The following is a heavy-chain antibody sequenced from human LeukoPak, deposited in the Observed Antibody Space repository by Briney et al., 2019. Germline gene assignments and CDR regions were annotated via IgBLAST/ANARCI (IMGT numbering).Heavy chain of an antibody. D-gene: IGHD5-12*01. CDR2: ISNSGHST. J-gene: IGHJ1*01. CDR3: AKDWRNGYSCDWYSEGYFPH. V-gene: IGHV3-23*01. CDR1: GFTFSSYA. Sequence: GGSLRLSCVASGFTFSSYATSWVRQAPGKGLEWVSGISNSGHSTYNADSVKGRFTSTRDNSKNTLYLQMNSLRAEDTAVYYCAKDWRNGYSCDWYSEGYFPHWGQGTLVTVSS.